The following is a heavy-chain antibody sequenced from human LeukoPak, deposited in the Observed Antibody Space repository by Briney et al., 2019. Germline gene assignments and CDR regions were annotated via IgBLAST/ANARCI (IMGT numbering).Heavy chain of an antibody. CDR2: IKQDGSEK. D-gene: IGHD3-22*01. J-gene: IGHJ4*02. Sequence: GGSLRLSCAASGFTFSSYWMSWVRQAPGKGLEWVANIKQDGSEKYYVDSVKGRFTISRDNAKNSLYLQMNSLRAEDTAVYYCARAGPPFMIVIDYWGQGTLVTVSS. CDR3: ARAGPPFMIVIDY. CDR1: GFTFSSYW. V-gene: IGHV3-7*01.